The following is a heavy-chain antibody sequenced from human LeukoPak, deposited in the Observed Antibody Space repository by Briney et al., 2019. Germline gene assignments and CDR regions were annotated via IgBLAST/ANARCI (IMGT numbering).Heavy chain of an antibody. CDR1: GYTLTELS. CDR2: FDPEDGET. Sequence: ASVKVSCKVSGYTLTELSMHWVRQAPGKGLEWMGGFDPEDGETIYAQKFQGRVTMTEDTSTDTAYMELSSLRSEDTAVYYRATAGYCSSTSCSDYYGMDVWGQGTTVTVSS. J-gene: IGHJ6*02. D-gene: IGHD2-2*01. CDR3: ATAGYCSSTSCSDYYGMDV. V-gene: IGHV1-24*01.